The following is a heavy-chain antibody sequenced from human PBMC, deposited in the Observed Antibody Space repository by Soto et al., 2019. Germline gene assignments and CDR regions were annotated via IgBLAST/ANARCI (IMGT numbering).Heavy chain of an antibody. CDR2: ISSSSSYT. Sequence: QVQLVESGGGLVKPGGSLRLSCAASGFTFSDYYMSWIRQAPGKGLEWVSYISSSSSYTNYADSVKGRFTISRDNAKNSLYLQMNCLSAGDTAVHYCARDEKPRITMVRGVISYYYGMDVWGQGTTVTVSS. CDR1: GFTFSDYY. CDR3: ARDEKPRITMVRGVISYYYGMDV. V-gene: IGHV3-11*05. J-gene: IGHJ6*02. D-gene: IGHD3-10*01.